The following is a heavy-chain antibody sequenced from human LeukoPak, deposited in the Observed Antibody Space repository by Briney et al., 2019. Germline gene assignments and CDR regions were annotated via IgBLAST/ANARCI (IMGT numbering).Heavy chain of an antibody. CDR2: ISYDGSNK. J-gene: IGHJ3*01. CDR3: AKDRSPVVLFDAFDV. V-gene: IGHV3-30*18. CDR1: GFIFSSFG. D-gene: IGHD2-2*01. Sequence: AGPLRLSCAAPGFIFSSFGIHWVRQAPAKGLEWVAVISYDGSNKFYADSVKGRFSVSRDNSKSTLILQMNSLRVDDTAVYYCAKDRSPVVLFDAFDVWGQGTMVTVSS.